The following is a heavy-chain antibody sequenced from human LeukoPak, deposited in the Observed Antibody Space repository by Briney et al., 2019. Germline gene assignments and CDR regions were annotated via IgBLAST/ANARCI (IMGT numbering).Heavy chain of an antibody. Sequence: TSETLSLTCAVYGGSFSGYYWSWIRQPPGKGLEWIGEINHSGSTNYNPSLKSRVTISVDTSKNQFSLKLSSVTAADTAVYYCARHRVGVGRWLRAEQDYWGQGTLVTVSS. V-gene: IGHV4-34*01. CDR2: INHSGST. J-gene: IGHJ4*02. CDR1: GGSFSGYY. CDR3: ARHRVGVGRWLRAEQDY. D-gene: IGHD5-24*01.